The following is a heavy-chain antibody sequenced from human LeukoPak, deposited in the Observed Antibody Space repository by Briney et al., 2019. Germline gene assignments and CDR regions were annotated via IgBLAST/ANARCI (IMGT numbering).Heavy chain of an antibody. CDR3: ARGSCGGGSCYFSWLDP. V-gene: IGHV3-74*01. D-gene: IGHD2-15*01. CDR1: GFTVSSNY. Sequence: PGGSLRLSCVVSGFTVSSNYMSWFRQAPGKGLVWVSRINSDGISTSYADSVKGRFTISRDNAKNTLYLQMNSLRAEDTAVYYCARGSCGGGSCYFSWLDPWGQGTLVTVSS. J-gene: IGHJ5*02. CDR2: INSDGIST.